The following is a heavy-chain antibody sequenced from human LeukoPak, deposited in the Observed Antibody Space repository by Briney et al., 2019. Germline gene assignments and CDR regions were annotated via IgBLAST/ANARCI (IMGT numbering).Heavy chain of an antibody. D-gene: IGHD1-26*01. V-gene: IGHV1-69*13. CDR1: GGTFSNYV. J-gene: IGHJ4*02. CDR3: ARQSGSYYDY. Sequence: SVKVSCKASGGTFSNYVISWVRQAPGQGLEYMGGIIPIFGTANYAQKSQGRVTITADESKSTAYMEMSSLRSDDTAVYYCARQSGSYYDYWGQGTLVTVSS. CDR2: IIPIFGTA.